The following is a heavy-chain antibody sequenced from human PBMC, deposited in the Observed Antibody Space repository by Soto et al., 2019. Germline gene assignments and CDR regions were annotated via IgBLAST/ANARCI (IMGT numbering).Heavy chain of an antibody. D-gene: IGHD1-26*01. J-gene: IGHJ6*04. V-gene: IGHV4-59*01. Sequence: SETLSLTCTVSGGSISSYYWSWIRQPPGKGLEWIGYIYYSGSTNYNPSLKSRVTISVDTSKNQFSLKLSSVTAADTAVYYCARVLGGAARDLDVWGKGTTVTVSS. CDR1: GGSISSYY. CDR3: ARVLGGAARDLDV. CDR2: IYYSGST.